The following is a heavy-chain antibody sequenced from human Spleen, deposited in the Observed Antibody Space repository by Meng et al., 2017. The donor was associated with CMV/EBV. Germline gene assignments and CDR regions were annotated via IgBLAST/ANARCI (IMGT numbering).Heavy chain of an antibody. Sequence: GESLKISCAASGFTFSSYAMHWVRQAPGKGLEWVAVISYDGSNKYYADSVKGRFTISRDNSKNTLYLQMNSLRAEDTAAYYCARDRPSAWWFDYWGQGTLVTVSS. CDR2: ISYDGSNK. D-gene: IGHD2-15*01. J-gene: IGHJ4*02. CDR3: ARDRPSAWWFDY. CDR1: GFTFSSYA. V-gene: IGHV3-30*04.